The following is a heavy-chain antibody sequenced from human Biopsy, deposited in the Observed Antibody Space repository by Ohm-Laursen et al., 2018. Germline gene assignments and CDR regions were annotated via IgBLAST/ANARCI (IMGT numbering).Heavy chain of an antibody. CDR2: VYYTGST. CDR1: GDSISSYY. D-gene: IGHD3-22*01. CDR3: ARDRGYYSDRTVPGYFDL. V-gene: IGHV4-59*01. J-gene: IGHJ2*01. Sequence: SETLSLTCTVSGDSISSYYWSWIRQPPGKGLQWIGYVYYTGSTDYNPSLQSRVTISDDTSKNHFSLRLRSVTPADTAIYYRARDRGYYSDRTVPGYFDLWGRGTLVTVSS.